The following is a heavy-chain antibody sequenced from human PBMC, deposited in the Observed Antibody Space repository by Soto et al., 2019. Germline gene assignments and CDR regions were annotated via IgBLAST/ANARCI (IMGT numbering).Heavy chain of an antibody. D-gene: IGHD3-9*01. J-gene: IGHJ5*02. Sequence: SETLSLTCTVSGGPIGSYYWSWIRQSPGKGLEWIGCVYYSDSTNYNPSLKSRVTISLDRSKNQFSLRLSSVTAADTAVYYCARGVLRYVDWLSKALGWFEPWGQGTLVTVSS. CDR3: ARGVLRYVDWLSKALGWFEP. CDR1: GGPIGSYY. V-gene: IGHV4-59*01. CDR2: VYYSDST.